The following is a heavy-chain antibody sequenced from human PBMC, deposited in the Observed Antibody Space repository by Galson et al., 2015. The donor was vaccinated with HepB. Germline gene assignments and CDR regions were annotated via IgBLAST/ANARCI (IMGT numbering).Heavy chain of an antibody. J-gene: IGHJ4*02. D-gene: IGHD3-10*01. CDR1: GFTFSNAW. CDR2: IKSKTDGGTT. Sequence: SLRLSCAASGFTFSNAWMNWVRQAPGKGLEWVGRIKSKTDGGTTDYAAPVKGRFTISRDDSKNTLYLQMNSLKTEDTAVYYCIGPSYYYGSGSYTEVGYWGQGTLVTVSS. V-gene: IGHV3-15*07. CDR3: IGPSYYYGSGSYTEVGY.